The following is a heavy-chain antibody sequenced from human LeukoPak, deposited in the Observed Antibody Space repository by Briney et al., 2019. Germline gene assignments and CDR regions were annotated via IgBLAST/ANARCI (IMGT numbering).Heavy chain of an antibody. V-gene: IGHV4-31*03. J-gene: IGHJ4*02. CDR2: IYYSGST. CDR3: ASLGNWELAGPYGDY. D-gene: IGHD1-26*01. Sequence: PSETLSLTCTVSGGSISSGGYYWSWIRQHPGKGLEWIGYIYYSGSTYYNPSLKSRITISVDTSKNQFSLKLSSVTAADTAVYYCASLGNWELAGPYGDYWGQGTLVTVSS. CDR1: GGSISSGGYY.